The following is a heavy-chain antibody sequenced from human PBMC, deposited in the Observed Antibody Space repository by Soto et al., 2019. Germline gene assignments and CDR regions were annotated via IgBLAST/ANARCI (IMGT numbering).Heavy chain of an antibody. D-gene: IGHD3-10*01. J-gene: IGHJ4*02. V-gene: IGHV3-30-3*01. CDR2: ISYDGNNK. CDR1: GFTFSTYA. CDR3: ARGGNLWFGEPFDY. Sequence: QVQLVESGGGVVQPGRSLRLSCAASGFTFSTYAMHWVRQAPGKGLEWVAVISYDGNNKYYADSVKGRFTISRDYSKNTLYLQMTSLRAVDTAVYYCARGGNLWFGEPFDYWGQGALVTVSS.